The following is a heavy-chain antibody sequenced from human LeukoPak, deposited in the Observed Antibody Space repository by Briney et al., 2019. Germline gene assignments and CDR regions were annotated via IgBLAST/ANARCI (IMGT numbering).Heavy chain of an antibody. D-gene: IGHD2-21*02. CDR2: IKQGGSEK. V-gene: IGHV3-7*04. Sequence: GGSLRLSCAACGFIFSSHWMTWARQAPGKGLEWVANIKQGGSEKYYVDSVKGRFTISRDNAKNSLYLQTNSLRVEDTAVYYCARVRGHYYFDYWGQGTLVTVSS. CDR1: GFIFSSHW. CDR3: ARVRGHYYFDY. J-gene: IGHJ4*02.